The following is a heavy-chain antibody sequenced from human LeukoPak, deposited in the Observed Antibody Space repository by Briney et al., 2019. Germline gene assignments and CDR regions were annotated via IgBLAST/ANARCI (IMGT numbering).Heavy chain of an antibody. CDR2: IYHSGST. D-gene: IGHD1-1*01. J-gene: IGHJ4*02. CDR3: ARGTKRGGHDY. V-gene: IGHV4-30-2*01. CDR1: GGSISSGGYS. Sequence: SETLSLTCAVSGGSISSGGYSWSWIRQPPGKGLEWIGYIYHSGSTYYNPSLKSRVTISVDRSKNQFSLKLSSVTAADTAVYYCARGTKRGGHDYWGQGTLVTVSS.